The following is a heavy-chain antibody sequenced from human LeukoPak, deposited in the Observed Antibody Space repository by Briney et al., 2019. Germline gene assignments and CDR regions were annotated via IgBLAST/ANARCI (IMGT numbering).Heavy chain of an antibody. J-gene: IGHJ4*02. CDR3: ATEGTIFGGEFDY. D-gene: IGHD3-3*01. CDR1: GYTFTGYY. Sequence: SCKVSGYTFTGYYMHWVQQAPGKGLEWMGLVDPEDGETIYAEKFQGRVTITADTSTDTAYMELSSLRSEDTAVYYCATEGTIFGGEFDYWGQGTLVTVSS. V-gene: IGHV1-69-2*01. CDR2: VDPEDGET.